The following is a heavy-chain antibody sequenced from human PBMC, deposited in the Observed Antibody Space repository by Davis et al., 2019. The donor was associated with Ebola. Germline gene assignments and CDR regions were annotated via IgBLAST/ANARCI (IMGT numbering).Heavy chain of an antibody. CDR2: INPNSGGT. J-gene: IGHJ5*02. Sequence: ASVKVSCKASGYTFTSSDINWVRQATGRGLEWMGWINPNSGGTNYAQKFQGRVTMTRDTSISTAYMELSRLRSDDTAVYYCARDNTLRFGELYLYNWFDPWGQGTLVTVSS. V-gene: IGHV1-2*02. D-gene: IGHD3-10*01. CDR3: ARDNTLRFGELYLYNWFDP. CDR1: GYTFTSSD.